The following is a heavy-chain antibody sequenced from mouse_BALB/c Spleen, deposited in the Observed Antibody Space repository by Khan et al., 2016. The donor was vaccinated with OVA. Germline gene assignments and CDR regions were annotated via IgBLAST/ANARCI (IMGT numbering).Heavy chain of an antibody. Sequence: QIQLVQSGPELKKPGETVKISCKASGYTFTNYGMTWVKQAPGKGLKWMGWINTYTGEPTYADDFKGRFAFSLETSATTASLQINNLKNEDTATCCCARGGNYWYFDVWGAGTTVTVSS. CDR1: GYTFTNYG. CDR2: INTYTGEP. D-gene: IGHD1-1*02. CDR3: ARGGNYWYFDV. V-gene: IGHV9-3-1*01. J-gene: IGHJ1*01.